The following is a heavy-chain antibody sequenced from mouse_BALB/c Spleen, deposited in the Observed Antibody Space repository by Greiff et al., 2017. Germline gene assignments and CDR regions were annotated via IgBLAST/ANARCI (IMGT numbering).Heavy chain of an antibody. CDR2: ILPGSGST. CDR3: ARRSNNYYAMDY. Sequence: QVTLKVSGAELVRPGTSVKVSCKASGYAFTNYLIEGVKQRPGHGLEWIGEILPGSGSTNYNEKFKGKATFTADTSSNTAYMQLSSLTSEDSAVYYCARRSNNYYAMDYWGQGTSVTVSS. V-gene: IGHV1-54*02. CDR1: GYAFTNYL. J-gene: IGHJ4*01.